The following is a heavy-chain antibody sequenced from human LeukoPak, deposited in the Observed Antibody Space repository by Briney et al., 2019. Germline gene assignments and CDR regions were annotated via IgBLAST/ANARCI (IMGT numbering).Heavy chain of an antibody. CDR2: IIPIFGTA. V-gene: IGHV1-69*05. D-gene: IGHD1-14*01. Sequence: SVKVSCKASGGTFSSYTISWVRQAPGQGLEWMGRIIPIFGTANYAQKFQGRVTITTDESTSTAYMELSSLRSEDTAVYYCAPETASNRYWFDPWGREPWSPSPQ. CDR1: GGTFSSYT. J-gene: IGHJ5*02. CDR3: APETASNRYWFDP.